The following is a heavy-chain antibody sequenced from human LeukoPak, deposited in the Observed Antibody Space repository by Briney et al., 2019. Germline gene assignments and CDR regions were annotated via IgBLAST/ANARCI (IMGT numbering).Heavy chain of an antibody. CDR2: ISYDGSNK. Sequence: PGGSLRLSCAASGITFSNTWMSWVRQAPGKGLEWVAVISYDGSNKYYADSVKGRFTISRDNSKNTLYLQMNSLRAEDTAVYYCAKDWAVAYDYWGQGTLVTVSS. V-gene: IGHV3-30*18. CDR3: AKDWAVAYDY. CDR1: GITFSNTW. D-gene: IGHD2-21*01. J-gene: IGHJ4*02.